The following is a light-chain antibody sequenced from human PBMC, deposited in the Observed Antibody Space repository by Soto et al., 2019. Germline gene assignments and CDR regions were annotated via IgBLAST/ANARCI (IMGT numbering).Light chain of an antibody. CDR2: EVS. V-gene: IGLV2-14*01. CDR3: SSYTRGSRTYA. J-gene: IGLJ1*01. CDR1: SSDVGGYNY. Sequence: QSLLTQPASVSGSPGQSITISCTGTSSDVGGYNYVSWYQHHPGKAPKLMIYEVSNRPSGVSNRFSGSKSGNTASLTISGLQAEDEADYYCSSYTRGSRTYALGPGTKVTVL.